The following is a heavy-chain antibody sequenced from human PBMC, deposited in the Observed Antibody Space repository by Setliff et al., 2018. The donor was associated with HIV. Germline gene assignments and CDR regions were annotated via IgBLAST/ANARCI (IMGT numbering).Heavy chain of an antibody. D-gene: IGHD1-26*01. CDR1: GFTFSDAW. CDR3: IIAYRPPGGSYFPY. CDR2: IKSKTDGETT. Sequence: GGSLRLSCAVSGFTFSDAWMSWVRQAPGKGLEWLAHIKSKTDGETTNYAAPVKGRFTISRDDSKNTVYLQMNSLKPEDTAVYYCIIAYRPPGGSYFPYWGQGTLVTVSS. V-gene: IGHV3-15*01. J-gene: IGHJ4*02.